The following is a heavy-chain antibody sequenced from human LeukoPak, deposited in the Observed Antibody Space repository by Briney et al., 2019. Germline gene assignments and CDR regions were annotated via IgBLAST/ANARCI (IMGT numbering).Heavy chain of an antibody. Sequence: GGSLRLSCAASRFTFNTYAMHWVRQPPGKGLEWVAFMSFDGSDKYYADSVKGRFTISRDNSKNTLYLQMNSLRFEDTAVYYCARDQPGTYTLSSTWGQGTLVTVSS. D-gene: IGHD6-19*01. CDR1: RFTFNTYA. CDR2: MSFDGSDK. CDR3: ARDQPGTYTLSST. V-gene: IGHV3-30-3*01. J-gene: IGHJ5*02.